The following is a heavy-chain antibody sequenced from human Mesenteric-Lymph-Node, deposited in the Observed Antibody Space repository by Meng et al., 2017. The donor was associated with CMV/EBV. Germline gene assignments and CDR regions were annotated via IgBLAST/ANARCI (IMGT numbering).Heavy chain of an antibody. CDR2: IYYRGST. D-gene: IGHD3-10*01. CDR1: GGSVSSGSYY. J-gene: IGHJ4*02. Sequence: SGGSVSSGSYYWSWIRQPPGKGLEWIGYIYYRGSTNYNPSLKSRVTISVDTSKNQFSLKLSSVTAADTAVYYCARDVGFGELNFDYWGQGTLVTVSS. CDR3: ARDVGFGELNFDY. V-gene: IGHV4-61*01.